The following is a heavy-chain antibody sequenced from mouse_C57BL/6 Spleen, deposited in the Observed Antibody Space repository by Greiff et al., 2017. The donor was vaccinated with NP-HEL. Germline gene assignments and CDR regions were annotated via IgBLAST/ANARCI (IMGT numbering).Heavy chain of an antibody. J-gene: IGHJ2*01. D-gene: IGHD2-1*01. CDR2: IRNKANGYTT. CDR3: AIVSNLDFDY. CDR1: GFTFTDYY. V-gene: IGHV7-3*03. Sequence: EVKLVESGGGLVQPGGSLSLSCAASGFTFTDYYMSWVRQPPGKALEWLGFIRNKANGYTTEYSATVKGRFTISRDNSQSILYLQMNALRAEDSATYYCAIVSNLDFDYWGQGTTLTVSA.